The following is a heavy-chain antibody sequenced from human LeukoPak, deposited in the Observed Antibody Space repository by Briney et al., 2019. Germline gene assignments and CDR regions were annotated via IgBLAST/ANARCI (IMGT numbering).Heavy chain of an antibody. D-gene: IGHD6-13*01. V-gene: IGHV3-9*01. J-gene: IGHJ4*02. CDR1: GFTFDDYA. CDR2: ISWKSGSI. Sequence: GGSLRLSCAASGFTFDDYAMHWLRQPPGKGLEWVSGISWKSGSIGYADSVKGRFTISRDDAKNSLYLQMNSLRAEDTALYYCAKVTRSGSSWFYFDYWGQGTLVTVPS. CDR3: AKVTRSGSSWFYFDY.